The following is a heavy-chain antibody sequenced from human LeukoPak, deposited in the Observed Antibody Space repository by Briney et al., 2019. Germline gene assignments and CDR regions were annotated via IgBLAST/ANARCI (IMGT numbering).Heavy chain of an antibody. J-gene: IGHJ5*02. CDR2: ISAYNGNT. D-gene: IGHD3-10*01. V-gene: IGHV1-18*01. CDR1: GYTFTSYG. CDR3: ARGSEWVYGSGRGWFDP. Sequence: ASVKVSCKASGYTFTSYGISWVRQAPGQGLEWMGWISAYNGNTNYAQKLQGRVTMTRNTSISTAYMELSSLRSDDTAVYYCARGSEWVYGSGRGWFDPWGQGTLVTVSS.